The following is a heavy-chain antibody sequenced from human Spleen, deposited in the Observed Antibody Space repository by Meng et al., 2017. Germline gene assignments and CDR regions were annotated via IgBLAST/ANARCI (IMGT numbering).Heavy chain of an antibody. V-gene: IGHV3-7*01. CDR3: ARGGSWLSDAFDI. Sequence: GGSLRLSCAASGFTFSSYYMTWVRQAPGKGLEWVANIKQGGSEKYYVDSVKGRFTISRDNAKSSLYLQMSSLRADDTAVYYCARGGSWLSDAFDIWGQGTMVTVSS. J-gene: IGHJ3*02. CDR2: IKQGGSEK. CDR1: GFTFSSYY. D-gene: IGHD6-13*01.